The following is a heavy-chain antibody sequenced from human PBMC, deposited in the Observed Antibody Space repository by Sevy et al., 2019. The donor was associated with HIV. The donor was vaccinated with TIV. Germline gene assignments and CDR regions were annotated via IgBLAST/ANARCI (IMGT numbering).Heavy chain of an antibody. CDR3: ATDVSIAWFFS. V-gene: IGHV4-59*01. CDR1: GDSISGYY. D-gene: IGHD6-19*01. Sequence: SETLSLTCTVSGDSISGYYWSWIRQPPGKGLEWIGYIFYTRSTNYNPSLKSRVTISKDTSKNQISLKLSSVTAADTAVYYCATDVSIAWFFSWGQGTLVTVSS. CDR2: IFYTRST. J-gene: IGHJ5*02.